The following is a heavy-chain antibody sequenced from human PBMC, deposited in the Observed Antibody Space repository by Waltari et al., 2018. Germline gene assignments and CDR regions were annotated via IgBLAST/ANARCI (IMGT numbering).Heavy chain of an antibody. D-gene: IGHD3-10*01. CDR1: GYSISSGYY. V-gene: IGHV4-38-2*02. Sequence: QVQLQESGPGLVKPSETLSLTCAVSGYSISSGYYWGWIRQPPGKGLEWIGSIYYSGSTYYNPSLKSRVTISVDTSKNQFSLKLSSVTAADTAVYYCARDDYYGLSSDAFDIWGQGTMVTVSS. CDR2: IYYSGST. CDR3: ARDDYYGLSSDAFDI. J-gene: IGHJ3*02.